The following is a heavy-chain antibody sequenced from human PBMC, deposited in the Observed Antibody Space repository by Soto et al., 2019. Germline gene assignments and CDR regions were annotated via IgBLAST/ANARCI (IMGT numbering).Heavy chain of an antibody. CDR3: ARDDYYGSGEG. Sequence: EVQLVESGGGLVQPGGSLRLSCAASGFTVSSNYMSWVRQAPGKGLEWVSVIYSGGSTYYADSVKGRFTISRHNSKNTLYLQINSLRAEDTAVYYCARDDYYGSGEGWGQGTLVTVSS. V-gene: IGHV3-53*04. J-gene: IGHJ4*02. D-gene: IGHD3-10*01. CDR2: IYSGGST. CDR1: GFTVSSNY.